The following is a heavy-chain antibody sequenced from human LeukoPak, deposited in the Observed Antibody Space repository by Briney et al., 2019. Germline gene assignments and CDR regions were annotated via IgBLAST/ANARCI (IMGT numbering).Heavy chain of an antibody. V-gene: IGHV4-59*01. CDR1: GGSISSYY. CDR2: IYYSGST. J-gene: IGHJ4*02. CDR3: ARDTIPGAAADFDY. Sequence: ETLSLTCTVSGGSISSYYWSWIRQPPGKGLEWIGYIYYSGSTNYNPSLKSRVTISVDTSKNQFSLKLSSVTAADTAVYYCARDTIPGAAADFDYWGQGTLVTVSS. D-gene: IGHD6-13*01.